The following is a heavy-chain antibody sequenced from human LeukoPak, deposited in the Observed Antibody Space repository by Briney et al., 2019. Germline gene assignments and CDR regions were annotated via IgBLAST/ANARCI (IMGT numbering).Heavy chain of an antibody. CDR1: GGSISSYS. J-gene: IGHJ6*02. CDR2: IYASGST. CDR3: ARGDTAMVRYYYYGMDV. Sequence: SETLSLTCTVSGGSISSYSWSWIRQPAGKGLEWIGRIYASGSTNYNPSLKSRVTMSEDTSKNQFSLKLSSVTAADTAVYYCARGDTAMVRYYYYGMDVWGQGTTVTVSS. V-gene: IGHV4-4*07. D-gene: IGHD5-18*01.